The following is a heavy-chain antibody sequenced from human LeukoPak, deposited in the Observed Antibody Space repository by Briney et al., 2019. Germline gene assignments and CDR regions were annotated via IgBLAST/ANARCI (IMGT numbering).Heavy chain of an antibody. D-gene: IGHD2-21*01. CDR1: GGSFSGYY. J-gene: IGHJ4*02. CDR2: INHSGGT. CDR3: ARGPLIAYYFDY. Sequence: SETLSLTCAVYGGSFSGYYWSWIPQPPGNGLEWIGEINHSGGTKYTPSLKSRVTISVDTSKNQFSLKLSSVTAADTAVYYCARGPLIAYYFDYWGQGTLVTVSS. V-gene: IGHV4-34*01.